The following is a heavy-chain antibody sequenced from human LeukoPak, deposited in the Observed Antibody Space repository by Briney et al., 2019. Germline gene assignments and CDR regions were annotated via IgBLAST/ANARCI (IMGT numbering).Heavy chain of an antibody. Sequence: GGSLRLSCTASGFTFGEYAMSWFRQASGKGPEWVGFIRSKANGGTTECAASVKGRFTFSRDDSRSVAYLQMNSLKTEDTAVYYCAHDTSGYAYYFDYWGQGTRVTVSS. V-gene: IGHV3-49*03. J-gene: IGHJ4*02. D-gene: IGHD3-22*01. CDR3: AHDTSGYAYYFDY. CDR1: GFTFGEYA. CDR2: IRSKANGGTT.